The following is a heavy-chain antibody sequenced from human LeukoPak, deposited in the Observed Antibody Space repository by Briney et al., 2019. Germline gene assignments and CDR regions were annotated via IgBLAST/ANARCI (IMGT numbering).Heavy chain of an antibody. CDR3: ARARVGIAAAGTQPLVYYYYGMDV. CDR1: GGSISSYY. V-gene: IGHV4-59*12. J-gene: IGHJ6*02. CDR2: IYYSGTT. Sequence: PSETLSLTCTVSGGSISSYYWSWIRQPPGKGLEWIGYIYYSGTTNYNPSLKSRVTISVDTSKNQFSLKLSSVTAADTAVYYCARARVGIAAAGTQPLVYYYYGMDVWGQGTTVTVSS. D-gene: IGHD6-13*01.